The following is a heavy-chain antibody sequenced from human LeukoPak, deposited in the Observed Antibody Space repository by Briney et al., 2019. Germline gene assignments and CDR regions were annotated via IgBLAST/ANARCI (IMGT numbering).Heavy chain of an antibody. Sequence: PSETLSLTCTVSGGSISSYYWSWIRQPAGKGLEWIGRIYSSGGTNYNPSLKSRVTMSVDTSNNQFSLKLSSVTAADTAVYYCARVEVGVSSSWYGNYYYYYYMDVWGKGTTVTISS. CDR2: IYSSGGT. CDR1: GGSISSYY. CDR3: ARVEVGVSSSWYGNYYYYYYMDV. J-gene: IGHJ6*03. D-gene: IGHD6-13*01. V-gene: IGHV4-4*07.